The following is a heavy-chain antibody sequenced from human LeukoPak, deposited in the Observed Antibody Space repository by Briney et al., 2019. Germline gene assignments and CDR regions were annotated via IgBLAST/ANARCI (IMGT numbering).Heavy chain of an antibody. D-gene: IGHD4-17*01. CDR1: GFAFSSYA. J-gene: IGHJ4*02. Sequence: GGSLRLSCAASGFAFSSYAMSWVRQAPGKGLEWVSAISGSGGSTYYADSVKGRFTISRDNSKNTLYLQMNSLRAEDTAVYYCAKDVHRGGYDYGAQGLDYWGQGTLVTVSS. V-gene: IGHV3-23*01. CDR3: AKDVHRGGYDYGAQGLDY. CDR2: ISGSGGST.